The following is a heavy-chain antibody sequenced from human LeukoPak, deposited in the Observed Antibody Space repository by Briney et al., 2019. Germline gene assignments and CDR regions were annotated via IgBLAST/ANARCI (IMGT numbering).Heavy chain of an antibody. CDR1: GYTFTTYA. CDR2: INPNSGGT. V-gene: IGHV1-2*02. D-gene: IGHD2-2*01. Sequence: ASVKVSCKASGYTFTTYAMNWVRQAPGQGLEWMGWINPNSGGTNYAQKFQGRVTMTRDTSISTAYMELSRLRSDDTAVYYCARVGQLPPYFDYWGQGTLVTVSS. J-gene: IGHJ4*02. CDR3: ARVGQLPPYFDY.